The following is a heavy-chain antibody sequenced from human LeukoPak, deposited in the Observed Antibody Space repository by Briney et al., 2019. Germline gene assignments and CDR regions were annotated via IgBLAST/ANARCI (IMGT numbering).Heavy chain of an antibody. D-gene: IGHD3-22*01. V-gene: IGHV4-30-2*01. CDR3: ARGAPITMIVVVRDAFDI. J-gene: IGHJ3*02. CDR2: IYHSGST. Sequence: SETLSLTCAVSGGSISSGGYSWSWIRQPPGKGLEWIGYIYHSGSTYYNPSLKSRVTISVDTSKNQFSLKLSSVTAADTAVYYCARGAPITMIVVVRDAFDIWGQGTMVTVSS. CDR1: GGSISSGGYS.